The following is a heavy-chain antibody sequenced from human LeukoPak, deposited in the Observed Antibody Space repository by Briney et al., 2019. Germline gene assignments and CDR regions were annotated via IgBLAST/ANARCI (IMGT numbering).Heavy chain of an antibody. D-gene: IGHD1-14*01. Sequence: GASVKVSCKACGYTFTSYYMHWVRQAPGQGLEWMGIINPSGAGTSYAQKFQGRVTMTRDTSTSTVYVELSSLRSEDTAVYYCARGAASGGRRLDYWGQGTLVTFSS. CDR2: INPSGAGT. CDR3: ARGAASGGRRLDY. J-gene: IGHJ4*02. CDR1: GYTFTSYY. V-gene: IGHV1-46*01.